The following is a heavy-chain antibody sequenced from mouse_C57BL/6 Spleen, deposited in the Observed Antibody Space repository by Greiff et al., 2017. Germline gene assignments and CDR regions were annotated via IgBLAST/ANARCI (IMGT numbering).Heavy chain of an antibody. CDR3: APYSNYGVYAMDY. Sequence: VQLKESGAELVKPGASVKLSCTASGFNIKDYYMHWVKQRTEQGLEWIGRIDPEDGETKYAPKFQGKATITADTSSNTAYLHLSSLTSEDTAVYYCAPYSNYGVYAMDYWGQGTSVTVSS. D-gene: IGHD2-5*01. J-gene: IGHJ4*01. V-gene: IGHV14-2*01. CDR1: GFNIKDYY. CDR2: IDPEDGET.